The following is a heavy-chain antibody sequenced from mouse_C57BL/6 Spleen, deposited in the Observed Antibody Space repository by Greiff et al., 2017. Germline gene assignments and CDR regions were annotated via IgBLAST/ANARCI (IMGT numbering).Heavy chain of an antibody. J-gene: IGHJ1*03. D-gene: IGHD1-1*01. Sequence: QVQLQQPGAELVKPGASVKLSCKASGYTFTSYWMHWVKQRPGQGLEWIGMIPPNSGSTNYNEKFKSKATLTVDKSSSTAYMQLSSLTSEDSAVYFCARSNTTVVDWYFDVWGTGTMVTVSS. CDR1: GYTFTSYW. V-gene: IGHV1-64*01. CDR2: IPPNSGST. CDR3: ARSNTTVVDWYFDV.